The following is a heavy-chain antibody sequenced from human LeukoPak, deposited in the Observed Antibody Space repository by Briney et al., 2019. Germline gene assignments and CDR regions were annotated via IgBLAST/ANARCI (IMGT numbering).Heavy chain of an antibody. CDR2: VQSDGGGI. CDR1: AFTLSDYG. J-gene: IGHJ4*02. Sequence: GGSLRLSCAASAFTLSDYGIHWVRQAPGKGLEWVAFVQSDGGGIHYTESMKGRLTISRDDSKNTVYLQMESLRAEDTAVYYCARDPKYAYRALEYWGQGTLVTVSS. CDR3: ARDPKYAYRALEY. V-gene: IGHV3-30*02. D-gene: IGHD3-16*01.